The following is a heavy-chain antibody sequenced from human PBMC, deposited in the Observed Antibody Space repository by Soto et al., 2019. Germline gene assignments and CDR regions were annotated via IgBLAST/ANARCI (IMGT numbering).Heavy chain of an antibody. D-gene: IGHD2-2*01. CDR3: AVMFHCSSTRCYPSYFDY. CDR1: GYTFTSYG. CDR2: ISAYNGNT. J-gene: IGHJ4*02. V-gene: IGHV1-18*01. Sequence: ASVKVSCKASGYTFTSYGISWVRQAPGQGLEWMGWISAYNGNTNYAQKLQGRVNMTTDTYTSTAYMDLRSLRSDDTAVYYCAVMFHCSSTRCYPSYFDYWGQGPLVTVS.